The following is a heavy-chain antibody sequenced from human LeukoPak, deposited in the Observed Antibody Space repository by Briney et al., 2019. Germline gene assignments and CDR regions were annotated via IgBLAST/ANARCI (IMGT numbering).Heavy chain of an antibody. Sequence: GGSLRLSCAASGFTFSNNWMTWVRQAPGKGLEWVASVKKDESEKYYVDSVKGRFTISRDNAKNSLYLQMNSLRAEDTAVYYCARTPRFSRDYYMDVWGKGTTVTVSS. CDR2: VKKDESEK. J-gene: IGHJ6*03. V-gene: IGHV3-7*01. CDR1: GFTFSNNW. CDR3: ARTPRFSRDYYMDV. D-gene: IGHD3-3*01.